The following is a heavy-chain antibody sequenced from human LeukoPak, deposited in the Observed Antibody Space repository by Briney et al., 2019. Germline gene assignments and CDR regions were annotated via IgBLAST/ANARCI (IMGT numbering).Heavy chain of an antibody. D-gene: IGHD3-3*01. Sequence: GGSLRLSCVASGFTFSSYNMNWVRQAPGKGLEWVSSISSSSRYIYYTDSVKGRFTISRDNAKNSLSLQMSSLRAEDTAVYYCARDRNTDFWSGYYTNYFDYWGQGTLVIVSS. CDR1: GFTFSSYN. V-gene: IGHV3-21*01. CDR3: ARDRNTDFWSGYYTNYFDY. CDR2: ISSSSRYI. J-gene: IGHJ4*02.